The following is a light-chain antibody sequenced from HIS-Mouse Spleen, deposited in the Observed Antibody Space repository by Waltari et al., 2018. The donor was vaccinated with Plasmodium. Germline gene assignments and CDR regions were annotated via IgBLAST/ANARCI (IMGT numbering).Light chain of an antibody. V-gene: IGLV3-1*01. Sequence: SYELTQPPSVSVSPGQTASITRSGAKLGYKYACWYQQKPGQSPVLVIYQDSKRPSGIPERFSGSNSGNTATLTISGTQAMDEADYYCQAWDSSTVVFGGGTKLTVL. CDR1: KLGYKY. CDR2: QDS. CDR3: QAWDSSTVV. J-gene: IGLJ2*01.